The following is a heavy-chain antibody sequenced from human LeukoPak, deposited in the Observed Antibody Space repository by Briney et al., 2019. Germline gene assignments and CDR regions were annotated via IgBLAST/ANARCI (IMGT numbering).Heavy chain of an antibody. Sequence: SETLSLTCTVSDDSISDYYRGWIRQPPGKGLEWIGYFHNSGTSTYNPSLKSRVTISADTSKNQFSLKLSSVTAADTAVYYCARYKGYDSRSKAFDIWGQGTMVTVSS. J-gene: IGHJ3*02. CDR1: DDSISDYY. CDR2: FHNSGTS. D-gene: IGHD3-22*01. CDR3: ARYKGYDSRSKAFDI. V-gene: IGHV4-59*08.